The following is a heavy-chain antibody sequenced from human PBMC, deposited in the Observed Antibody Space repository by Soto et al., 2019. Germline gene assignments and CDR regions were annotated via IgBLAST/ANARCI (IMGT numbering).Heavy chain of an antibody. D-gene: IGHD6-6*01. J-gene: IGHJ6*02. V-gene: IGHV1-69*18. Sequence: QVQLVQSGAEVKKPGSSVKVSCKASGGTFNTYSFGWLRQAPGQGLQWMGSIIPFIGAPNYAQNFQDRVTIPAEESTTTAYMELSGLKSEDTAVYFCARGGDSSSLRAFYSYGFDVWGHGTSVTVSS. CDR2: IIPFIGAP. CDR1: GGTFNTYS. CDR3: ARGGDSSSLRAFYSYGFDV.